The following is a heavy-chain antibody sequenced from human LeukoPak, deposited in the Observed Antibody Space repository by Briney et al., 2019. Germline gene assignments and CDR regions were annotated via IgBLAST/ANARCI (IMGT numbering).Heavy chain of an antibody. CDR3: AIGPLYSMGYYYYGMDV. CDR1: GGSISSYY. Sequence: SGTLSLTCTVSGGSISSYYWSWIRQSPGKGLEWIGHIYYSGSTNYSPSLKSRVTISVDTSKSQFSLKLSSVTAADTAVYYCAIGPLYSMGYYYYGMDVWGQGTTVTVSS. V-gene: IGHV4-59*13. CDR2: IYYSGST. J-gene: IGHJ6*02. D-gene: IGHD2/OR15-2a*01.